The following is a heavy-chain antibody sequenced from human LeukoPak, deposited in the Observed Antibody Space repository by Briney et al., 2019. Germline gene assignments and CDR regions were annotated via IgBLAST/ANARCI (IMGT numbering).Heavy chain of an antibody. J-gene: IGHJ4*02. V-gene: IGHV5-51*01. D-gene: IGHD6-19*01. CDR2: IYPGDSDT. CDR1: GYSFTSYW. Sequence: GESLQISCKGSGYSFTSYWIGWVRPMPGKGLEWMGIIYPGDSDTRYNPSFQGQVTISADKSISTAYLQWSSLRASDSAMYYCARSESSDWYFDYWGQGTLVTVSS. CDR3: ARSESSDWYFDY.